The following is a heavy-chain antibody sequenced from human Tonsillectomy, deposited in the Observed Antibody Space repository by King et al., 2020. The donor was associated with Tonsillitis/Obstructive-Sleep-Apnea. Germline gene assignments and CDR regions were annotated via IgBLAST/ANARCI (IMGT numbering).Heavy chain of an antibody. D-gene: IGHD3-3*01. CDR2: IVVGSGNT. Sequence: QLVESGPEVKKPGTSVKVSCKASGFTFTSSAVQWVRQARGQRLEWIGWIVVGSGNTNYAQKFQERVTITRDMSTSTAYMALSSLRSEDTAVYYCAAAAIWSGSYYFDYWGQGTLVTVSS. CDR3: AAAAIWSGSYYFDY. CDR1: GFTFTSSA. V-gene: IGHV1-58*01. J-gene: IGHJ4*02.